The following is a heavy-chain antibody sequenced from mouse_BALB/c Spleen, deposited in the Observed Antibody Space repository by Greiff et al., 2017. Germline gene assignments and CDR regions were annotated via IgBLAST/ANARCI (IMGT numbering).Heavy chain of an antibody. CDR3: AIDSSGYAAY. CDR2: INPGSGGT. Sequence: VQLQQSGAELVRPGTSVKVSCKASGYAFTHYLIEWVKQRPGQGLEWIGVINPGSGGTNYNEKFKGKATLTADKSSSTAYMQLSSLTSDDSAVYFCAIDSSGYAAYWGQGTLVTVSA. CDR1: GYAFTHYL. D-gene: IGHD3-2*01. V-gene: IGHV1-54*01. J-gene: IGHJ3*01.